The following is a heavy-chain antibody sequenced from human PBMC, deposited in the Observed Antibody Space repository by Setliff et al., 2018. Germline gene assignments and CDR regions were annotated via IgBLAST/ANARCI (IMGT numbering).Heavy chain of an antibody. CDR2: TIPIFGTT. CDR1: GYSFTVFG. CDR3: ANEHGTTVTVENYHYYMDV. J-gene: IGHJ6*03. D-gene: IGHD4-4*01. Sequence: SVKVSCKTSGYSFTVFGISWVRQAPGQGLEWMGGTIPIFGTTDYAQKFQGRVTISTDESTTTSYMELSSLRSEDTAVYYCANEHGTTVTVENYHYYMDVWGKGTTVTVSS. V-gene: IGHV1-69*05.